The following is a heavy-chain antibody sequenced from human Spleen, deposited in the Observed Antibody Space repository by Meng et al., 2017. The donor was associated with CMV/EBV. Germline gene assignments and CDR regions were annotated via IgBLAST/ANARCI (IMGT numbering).Heavy chain of an antibody. CDR1: GYTFTSFN. J-gene: IGHJ4*02. CDR3: ARGVWGGGIDY. D-gene: IGHD7-27*01. CDR2: MNPNRCYT. Sequence: QVQLVQSGAEVKKPGASVKVSCKASGYTFTSFNINWVRQATGKGLEGMGWMNPNRCYTGYAQKFQGRVTMTRDTSLSTAYRELSSLRSEDTAVYYCARGVWGGGIDYWGQGTLVTVSS. V-gene: IGHV1-8*01.